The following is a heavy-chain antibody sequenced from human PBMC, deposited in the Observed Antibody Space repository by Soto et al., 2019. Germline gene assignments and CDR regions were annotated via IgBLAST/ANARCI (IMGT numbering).Heavy chain of an antibody. CDR1: GGSFSGYY. V-gene: IGHV4-34*01. CDR3: AGGYRPLWLQHYYYYGMDV. D-gene: IGHD5-18*01. CDR2: INHSGST. Sequence: PSETLSLTCAVYGGSFSGYYWGWIRQPPGKGLEWIGEINHSGSTNYNPSLKSRVTISVDTSKNQFSLKLSSVTAADTAVYYCAGGYRPLWLQHYYYYGMDVWGQGTTVTVSS. J-gene: IGHJ6*02.